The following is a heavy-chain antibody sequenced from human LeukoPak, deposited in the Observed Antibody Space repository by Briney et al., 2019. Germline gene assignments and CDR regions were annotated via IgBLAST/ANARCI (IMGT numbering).Heavy chain of an antibody. J-gene: IGHJ4*02. D-gene: IGHD1-26*01. CDR3: AKSVTYSGSRTYVNY. CDR1: GFYFARST. CDR2: ISGSGGST. V-gene: IGHV3-23*01. Sequence: PGGSLRLPCVASGFYFARSTINWVRQIPGKGLEWVSAISGSGGSTYYADSVKGRFTISRDNSKNTLYLQMNSLRAEDTAVYYCAKSVTYSGSRTYVNYWGQGTLVTVSS.